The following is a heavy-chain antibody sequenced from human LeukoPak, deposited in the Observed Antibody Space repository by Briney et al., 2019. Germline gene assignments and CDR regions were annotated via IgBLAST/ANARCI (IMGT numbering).Heavy chain of an antibody. Sequence: PGGSLRLSCAASGFTFSNYNMNWVRQAPGKGLEWVSSISSSSSYIYYADSVKGRFTISRDNAKNSLYLQMNSLRAEDTAVYYCARDEVITIFGVPYDYWGQGTLVTVSS. CDR2: ISSSSSYI. V-gene: IGHV3-21*01. CDR1: GFTFSNYN. CDR3: ARDEVITIFGVPYDY. D-gene: IGHD3-3*01. J-gene: IGHJ4*02.